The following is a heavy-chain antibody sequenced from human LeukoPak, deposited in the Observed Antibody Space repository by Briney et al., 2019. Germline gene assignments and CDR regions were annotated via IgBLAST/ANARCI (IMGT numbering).Heavy chain of an antibody. CDR1: GGSITDYY. Sequence: SETLSLTCTVSGGSITDYYWIWIRQPAGKGLEWIGRIYTSGNTNYNPSLKSRLTLSADTSKNQFSLKLGSVTAADTAVYFCARAEKPNWGNYYYYCMDVRGKGTTVTVSS. D-gene: IGHD7-27*01. CDR3: ARAEKPNWGNYYYYCMDV. CDR2: IYTSGNT. V-gene: IGHV4-4*07. J-gene: IGHJ6*03.